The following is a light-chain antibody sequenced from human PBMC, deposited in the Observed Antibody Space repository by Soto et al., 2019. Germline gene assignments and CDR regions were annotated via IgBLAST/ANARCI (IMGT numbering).Light chain of an antibody. CDR2: DAS. CDR1: QGISSY. CDR3: EQFNSQQLT. V-gene: IGKV1-9*01. Sequence: IQLTQSPSSLSASVGDRVTITCRASQGISSYLAWYQQKPGKAPKLLFYDASTLQSGVPSRFSGSGTGTDFTLTISSLQPDDFATYCCEQFNSQQLTFGRGTKVDIK. J-gene: IGKJ4*01.